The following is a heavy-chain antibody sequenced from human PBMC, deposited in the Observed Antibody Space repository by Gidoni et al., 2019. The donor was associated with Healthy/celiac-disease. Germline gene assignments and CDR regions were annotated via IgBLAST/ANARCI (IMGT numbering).Heavy chain of an antibody. V-gene: IGHV4-34*01. CDR1: GGSFSGYY. CDR2: INHSGST. J-gene: IGHJ4*02. D-gene: IGHD4-17*01. Sequence: QVQLQQWGARLLKPSETLSLTCAVYGGSFSGYYWSWIRQPPGKGLEWIGEINHSGSTNYNPSLKSRVTISVDTSKNQFSLKLSSVTAADTAVYYCARARSGGDYDYWGQGTLVTVSS. CDR3: ARARSGGDYDY.